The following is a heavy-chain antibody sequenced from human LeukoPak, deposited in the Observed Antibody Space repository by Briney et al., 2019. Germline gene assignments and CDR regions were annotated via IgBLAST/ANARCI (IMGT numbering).Heavy chain of an antibody. CDR3: AKSAVIIGYFDY. D-gene: IGHD2-21*01. CDR2: IRYDGSNK. J-gene: IGHJ4*02. V-gene: IGHV3-30*02. Sequence: GGSLRLSCAASRFTFSTYGMHWVRQAPGKGLEWVAFIRYDGSNKYYADSVKGRFTISRDNSKNTVILQMDSLTPEDTAVYFCAKSAVIIGYFDYWGQGTLVTVSS. CDR1: RFTFSTYG.